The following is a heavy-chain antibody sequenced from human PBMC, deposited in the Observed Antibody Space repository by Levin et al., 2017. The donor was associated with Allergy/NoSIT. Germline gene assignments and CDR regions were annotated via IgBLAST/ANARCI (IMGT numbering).Heavy chain of an antibody. D-gene: IGHD3-10*01. V-gene: IGHV4-59*01. CDR3: ARDQLWFGGTGGFDP. J-gene: IGHJ5*02. CDR1: GGSISSYY. CDR2: IYYSGST. Sequence: SETLSLTCTVSGGSISSYYWSWIRQPPGKGLEWIGYIYYSGSTNYNPSLKSRVTISVDTSKNQFSLKLSSVTAADTAVYYCARDQLWFGGTGGFDPWGQGTLVTVSS.